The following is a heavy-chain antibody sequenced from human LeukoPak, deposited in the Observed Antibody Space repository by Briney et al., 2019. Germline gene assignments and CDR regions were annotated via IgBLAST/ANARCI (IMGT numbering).Heavy chain of an antibody. CDR2: ISSNGGST. CDR1: GFTFNSYA. CDR3: ARGPGVTYYYYYYMDV. Sequence: PGGSLRLSCAASGFTFNSYAMHWVRQAPGKGLEYISAISSNGGSTYYATSVKGRFTISRDNSKNTLYLQKGSLRAEDMAVYYCARGPGVTYYYYYYMDVWGKGTTVTVSS. J-gene: IGHJ6*03. V-gene: IGHV3-64*01. D-gene: IGHD2-21*02.